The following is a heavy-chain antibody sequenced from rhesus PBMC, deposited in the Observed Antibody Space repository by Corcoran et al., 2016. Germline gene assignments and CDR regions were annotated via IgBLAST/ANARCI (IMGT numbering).Heavy chain of an antibody. CDR1: GGSISSGYYY. Sequence: QVQLQESGPGLVKPSETLSLTCAVSGGSISSGYYYWSWIRQPPGKGLEWIGYITYSGSTSYNPSLKRRVTISRDTSKNQFSLKLSSVTAADTAVYYCARDYYSGIEFWGQGALVTVSS. D-gene: IGHD3-16*01. V-gene: IGHV4-122*02. J-gene: IGHJ1*01. CDR2: ITYSGST. CDR3: ARDYYSGIEF.